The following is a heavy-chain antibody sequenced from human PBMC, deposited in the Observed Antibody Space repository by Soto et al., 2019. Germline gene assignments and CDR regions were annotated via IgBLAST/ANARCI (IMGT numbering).Heavy chain of an antibody. CDR1: GFTFNNYA. D-gene: IGHD1-7*01. V-gene: IGHV3-23*01. CDR2: ISANGQGV. CDR3: AKDRNYPRDQFHN. J-gene: IGHJ4*02. Sequence: GGSLRLSCAASGFTFNNYAMSWVRQAPGKGLEWVSAISANGQGVYYADSVKGRFIISRDSSKNTVFLHMDSLTAEDTAVYYCAKDRNYPRDQFHNWGQGTLVTVSS.